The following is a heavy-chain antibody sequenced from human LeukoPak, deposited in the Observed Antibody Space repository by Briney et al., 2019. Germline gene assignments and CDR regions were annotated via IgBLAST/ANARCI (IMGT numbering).Heavy chain of an antibody. Sequence: GGSLRLSCTASGFTFSTHAMTWVRQFPGKVLEWVSVISGSGGATYYADSVKGRFTISRDNSKNTLYLQMNSLRAEDTAVYYCATPASYDAFDIWGQGTMVTVSS. CDR2: ISGSGGAT. CDR3: ATPASYDAFDI. J-gene: IGHJ3*02. CDR1: GFTFSTHA. V-gene: IGHV3-23*01.